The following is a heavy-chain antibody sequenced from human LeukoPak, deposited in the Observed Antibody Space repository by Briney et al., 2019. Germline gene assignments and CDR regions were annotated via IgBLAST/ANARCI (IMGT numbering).Heavy chain of an antibody. D-gene: IGHD6-19*01. V-gene: IGHV4-39*07. CDR1: GGSISSSSYY. J-gene: IGHJ3*02. CDR2: IYYSGST. Sequence: SETLSLTCTVPGGSISSSSYYWGWIRQPPGKGLEWIGSIYYSGSTYYNPSLKSRVTISVDTSKNQFSLKLSSVTAADTAVYYCARNWLVLGKGAFDIWGQGTMVTVSS. CDR3: ARNWLVLGKGAFDI.